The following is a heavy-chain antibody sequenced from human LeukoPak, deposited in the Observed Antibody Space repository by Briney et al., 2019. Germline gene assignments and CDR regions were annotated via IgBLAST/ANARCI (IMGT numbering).Heavy chain of an antibody. J-gene: IGHJ5*02. D-gene: IGHD6-19*01. V-gene: IGHV4-61*02. CDR3: ARHQGSYSSGWSSGWFDP. Sequence: SQTLSLTRTVSGGSISSGNYYWSWIRQPAGKGLEYIGRIYTTGGTSGSTYYNPSLKSRVTISVDTSKNQFSLKLSSVTAADTAVYYCARHQGSYSSGWSSGWFDPWGQGTLVTVSS. CDR2: IYTTGGTSGST. CDR1: GGSISSGNYY.